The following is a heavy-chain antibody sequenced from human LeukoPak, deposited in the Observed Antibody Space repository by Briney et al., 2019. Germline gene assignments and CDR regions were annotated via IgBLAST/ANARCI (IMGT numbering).Heavy chain of an antibody. CDR3: AREWAMVRGTPQGDY. CDR2: IYYSGST. CDR1: GGSISSGDYY. J-gene: IGHJ4*02. D-gene: IGHD3-10*01. V-gene: IGHV4-30-4*01. Sequence: SETLSLTCTVSGGSISSGDYYWSWIRQPPGKGLEWIGYIYYSGSTYYNPSLKSRVTISVDTSKNQFSLKLSSVTAADTAVYYCAREWAMVRGTPQGDYWGQGTLVAVSS.